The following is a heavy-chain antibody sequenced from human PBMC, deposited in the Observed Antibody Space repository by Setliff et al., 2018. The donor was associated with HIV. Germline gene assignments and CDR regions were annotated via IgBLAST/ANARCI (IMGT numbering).Heavy chain of an antibody. D-gene: IGHD3-22*01. V-gene: IGHV4-38-2*02. J-gene: IGHJ4*02. CDR3: ARDYYYDSSGYRYFDY. Sequence: SETLSLTCDVSGFSISSRYYWGWIRQSPGKGLEWIGNIYHTGSSYYNPSLNDRATISLDTSKNQFSLKLSSVTAADTAVYYCARDYYYDSSGYRYFDYWGQGTLVTVSS. CDR2: IYHTGSS. CDR1: GFSISSRYY.